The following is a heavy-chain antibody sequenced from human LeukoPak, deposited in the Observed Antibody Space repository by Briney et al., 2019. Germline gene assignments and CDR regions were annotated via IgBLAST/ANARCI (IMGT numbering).Heavy chain of an antibody. CDR2: ITGSGGNT. J-gene: IGHJ6*02. Sequence: SGGSLSLSCAASGFIFSSFSMSWVPQAPGKGLVWVSVITGSGGNTYYADSGKGRFAISKDNAKNTVYLQMSSLRVDDTAVYYCAKAASSSWRSYYYGMDVWGQGTTVTVFS. CDR1: GFIFSSFS. V-gene: IGHV3-23*01. CDR3: AKAASSSWRSYYYGMDV. D-gene: IGHD6-13*01.